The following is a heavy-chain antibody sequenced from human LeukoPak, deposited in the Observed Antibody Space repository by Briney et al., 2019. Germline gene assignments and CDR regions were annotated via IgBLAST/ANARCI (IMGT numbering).Heavy chain of an antibody. J-gene: IGHJ4*02. V-gene: IGHV3-23*01. CDR2: ISGSGGST. Sequence: GGTLRLSCAASGFTFSSYGMSWVRQAPGKGLEWVSAISGSGGSTYYADSVKGRFTISRDNSKNTLYLQMNSLRAEDTAVYYCATASSWYTPFDYWGQGTLVTVSS. D-gene: IGHD6-13*01. CDR3: ATASSWYTPFDY. CDR1: GFTFSSYG.